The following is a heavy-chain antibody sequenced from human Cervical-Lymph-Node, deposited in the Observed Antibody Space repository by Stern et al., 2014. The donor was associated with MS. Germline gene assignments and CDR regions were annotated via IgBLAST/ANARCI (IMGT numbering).Heavy chain of an antibody. J-gene: IGHJ5*02. CDR1: GGSISSGDYY. V-gene: IGHV4-30-4*01. Sequence: VQLEESGPGLVKPSQTLSLTCTVSGGSISSGDYYWSWIRQPPGKGLEWLWYIYYSGSTYYNPSLKSRVTISVDTSKNQFSLKLSSVTAADTAVYYCASANCSSTSCPNWFDPWGQGTLVTVSS. CDR2: IYYSGST. CDR3: ASANCSSTSCPNWFDP. D-gene: IGHD2-2*01.